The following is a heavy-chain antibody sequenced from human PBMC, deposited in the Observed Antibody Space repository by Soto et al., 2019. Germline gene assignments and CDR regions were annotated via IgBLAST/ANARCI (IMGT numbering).Heavy chain of an antibody. CDR3: ARLPTGTTVD. V-gene: IGHV1-3*04. J-gene: IGHJ1*01. CDR1: GYTFTSYA. CDR2: INTGNGNT. D-gene: IGHD1-1*01. Sequence: QVQLVQSGAEVKKPGASVKVSCKASGYTFTSYAMHWVRQAPGQRLEWMGWINTGNGNTKYSQKFQGRVTITRDTSASTAHMGLSSLRSEDQGWFFCARLPTGTTVDWGQGTLVTVSS.